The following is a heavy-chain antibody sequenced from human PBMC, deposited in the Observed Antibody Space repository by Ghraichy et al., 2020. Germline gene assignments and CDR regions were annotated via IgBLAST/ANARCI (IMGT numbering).Heavy chain of an antibody. CDR3: ARNYHDGSGRYY. V-gene: IGHV4-39*07. CDR2: MSDSGIT. Sequence: SQTLSLTYTVSGDSIGSGAYSWVWIRQPPGEGLEWIASMSDSGITFHNPSLKSRVTISVDSSTNQCSLKVTSVTAADTAVYYCARNYHDGSGRYYWGQGTLVTVSS. J-gene: IGHJ4*02. D-gene: IGHD6-19*01. CDR1: GDSIGSGAYS.